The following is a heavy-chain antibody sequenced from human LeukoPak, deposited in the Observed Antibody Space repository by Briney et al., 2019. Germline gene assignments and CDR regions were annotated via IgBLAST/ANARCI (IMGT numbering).Heavy chain of an antibody. CDR3: AKGSNWDLPYFFDY. CDR2: IKQVVSEK. Sequence: GGSLRLSCAASAFTFSSYWMSWVRQAPGKGLEWVANIKQVVSEKYYVDSVKGRFTISRDNANSSLYVQMNSLRAEDTAVYYGAKGSNWDLPYFFDYWGQGTLVTVSS. V-gene: IGHV3-7*01. J-gene: IGHJ4*02. D-gene: IGHD7-27*01. CDR1: AFTFSSYW.